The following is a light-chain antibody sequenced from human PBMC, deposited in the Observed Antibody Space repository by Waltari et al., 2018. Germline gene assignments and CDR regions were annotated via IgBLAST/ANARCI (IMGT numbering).Light chain of an antibody. CDR3: QSYDSSLSGWV. J-gene: IGLJ2*01. CDR1: SSNIGAGYD. V-gene: IGLV1-40*01. CDR2: GNR. Sequence: QSVLTQPPSVSGAPGQRVTISCTWSSSNIGAGYDVHWYQQLPGTAPKLLSYGNRKRPSGVPNRFAGSKSGTSASRAITGRQAEDEADYYCQSYDSSLSGWVFGGGTKLTVL.